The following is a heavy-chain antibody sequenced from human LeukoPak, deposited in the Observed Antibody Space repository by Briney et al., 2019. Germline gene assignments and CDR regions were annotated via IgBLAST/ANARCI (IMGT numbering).Heavy chain of an antibody. CDR1: GGTFNTFA. Sequence: AASVKVSCKASGGTFNTFAISWVRQAPGQGLEWMGGIIPFFGSANYAQRFQDRFTITTDESTTTAYMELSSLTSDDTAVYYCARPDFSGFDWGFDFWGQGTLITVSS. CDR3: ARPDFSGFDWGFDF. V-gene: IGHV1-69*05. D-gene: IGHD5-12*01. CDR2: IIPFFGSA. J-gene: IGHJ4*02.